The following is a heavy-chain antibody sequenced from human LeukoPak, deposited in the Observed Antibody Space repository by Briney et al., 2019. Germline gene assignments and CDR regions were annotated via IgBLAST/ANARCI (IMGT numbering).Heavy chain of an antibody. J-gene: IGHJ4*02. CDR1: GSTISNAW. V-gene: IGHV3-7*05. CDR2: INQDGSEK. CDR3: ARWAF. Sequence: PGGSLRLSCAPSGSTISNAWMYWVRQAPGRGLECVATINQDGSEKEYLDSVDGRFTISRDNAKNSVYLQMNSLRAEDTAVYYCARWAFWGPGTLVSVSS.